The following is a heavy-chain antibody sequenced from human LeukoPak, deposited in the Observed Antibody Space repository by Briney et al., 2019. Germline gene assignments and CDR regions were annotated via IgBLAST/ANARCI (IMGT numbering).Heavy chain of an antibody. Sequence: SETLSLTCAVSGYSISSDYYWGWIRQPPGRGLEWIGHIYHSGSGYYNPSLKSRVAMSVDTSKNQFSLKLSSVTAVDTAVYYCTRKATTGPTKAAFDVWGQGTMVTVSS. CDR2: IYHSGSG. V-gene: IGHV4-28*01. D-gene: IGHD4-17*01. CDR3: TRKATTGPTKAAFDV. CDR1: GYSISSDYY. J-gene: IGHJ3*01.